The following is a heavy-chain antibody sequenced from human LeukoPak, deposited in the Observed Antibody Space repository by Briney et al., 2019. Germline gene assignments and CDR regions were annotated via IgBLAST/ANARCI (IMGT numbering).Heavy chain of an antibody. V-gene: IGHV3-48*04. CDR1: GFTFSSYS. Sequence: GGSLRLSCAASGFTFSSYSMKWVRQAPGKGLEWVSYISSSSSNIYYADSVKGRFTISRDNAKNSLYLQMNSLRAEDTAVYYCARDFSGGDDYGDYRVDWFDPWGQGTLVTVSS. D-gene: IGHD4-17*01. CDR2: ISSSSSNI. J-gene: IGHJ5*02. CDR3: ARDFSGGDDYGDYRVDWFDP.